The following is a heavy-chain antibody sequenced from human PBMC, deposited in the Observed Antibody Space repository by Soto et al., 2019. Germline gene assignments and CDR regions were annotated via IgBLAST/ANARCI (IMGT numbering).Heavy chain of an antibody. CDR2: IYHSGST. CDR1: GYSISSGYY. D-gene: IGHD6-13*01. CDR3: ARDPPEQQLGTWWFDP. J-gene: IGHJ5*02. V-gene: IGHV4-38-2*02. Sequence: PSETLSLTCAVSGYSISSGYYWGWIRQPPGKGLEWIGSIYHSGSTYYNPSLKSRVTISVDTSKNQFSLKLSSVTAADTAVYYCARDPPEQQLGTWWFDPWGQGTLVTVSS.